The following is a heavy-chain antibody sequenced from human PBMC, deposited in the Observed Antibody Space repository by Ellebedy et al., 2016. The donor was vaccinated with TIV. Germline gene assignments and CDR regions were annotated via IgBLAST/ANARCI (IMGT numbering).Heavy chain of an antibody. CDR1: TLIFSNFG. CDR2: ISSTTADK. J-gene: IGHJ6*02. CDR3: AVNGWFGYYYGMDV. D-gene: IGHD3-10*01. Sequence: GGSLRLSCTASTLIFSNFGMNWVRQAPGKGLEWVAYISSTTADKHHADSVKGRFTISRDNAKNSLYLQMHSLRDEDTAVYYCAVNGWFGYYYGMDVWGQGTTVTVSS. V-gene: IGHV3-48*02.